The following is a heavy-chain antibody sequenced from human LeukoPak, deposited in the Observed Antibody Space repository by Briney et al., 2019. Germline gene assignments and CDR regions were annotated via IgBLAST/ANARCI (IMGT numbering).Heavy chain of an antibody. V-gene: IGHV4-30-4*01. CDR1: GGSISSGDYY. J-gene: IGHJ5*02. D-gene: IGHD6-19*01. Sequence: PLQTPCVTCTVSGGSISSGDYYWNWIRQPPGKGLEWIGYIYRTRSAYYTPSLKSRLTISIDTSKNQFSLRLTSVNAADTAVYYCARDRGLGFDPWGQGILVTASS. CDR2: IYRTRSA. CDR3: ARDRGLGFDP.